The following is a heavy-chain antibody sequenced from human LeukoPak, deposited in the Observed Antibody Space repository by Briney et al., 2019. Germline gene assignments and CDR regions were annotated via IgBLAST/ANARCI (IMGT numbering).Heavy chain of an antibody. D-gene: IGHD1-14*01. CDR1: GGTFSSYA. J-gene: IGHJ4*02. CDR2: TIPILGIA. CDR3: ASRKYPPISEPDY. V-gene: IGHV1-69*04. Sequence: GASVKASCKASGGTFSSYAISWVRQAPGQGLEWMGRTIPILGIANYAQKFQGRVTITADKSTSTAYMELSSLRSEDTAVYYCASRKYPPISEPDYWGQGTLVTVSS.